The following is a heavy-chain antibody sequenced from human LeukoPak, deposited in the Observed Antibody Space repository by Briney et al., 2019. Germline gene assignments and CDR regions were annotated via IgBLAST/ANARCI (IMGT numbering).Heavy chain of an antibody. Sequence: PGGSLRLSCAASGFTFSSFEMNWVRQAPGRGLEWVSHISSSGKTIYYADSVKGRFPISRDNAKNSLYLQLNSLRAEDTAVYYCARGGATVTWGFFAYWGQGSQVTVSS. CDR2: ISSSGKTI. CDR1: GFTFSSFE. D-gene: IGHD4-17*01. V-gene: IGHV3-48*03. CDR3: ARGGATVTWGFFAY. J-gene: IGHJ4*02.